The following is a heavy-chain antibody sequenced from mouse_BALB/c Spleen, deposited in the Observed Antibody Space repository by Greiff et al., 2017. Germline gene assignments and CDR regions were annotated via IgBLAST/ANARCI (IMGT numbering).Heavy chain of an antibody. Sequence: VQLQQSGPGLVQPSQSLSITCTVSGFSLTSYGVHWVRQSPGKGLEWLGVLWSGGSTDYNAAFISRLSISKDNSKSQVFFKMNSLQANDTAIYYCARRGYGNYWYFDVWGAGTTVTVSS. CDR3: ARRGYGNYWYFDV. J-gene: IGHJ1*01. D-gene: IGHD2-1*01. CDR1: GFSLTSYG. V-gene: IGHV2-2*02. CDR2: LWSGGST.